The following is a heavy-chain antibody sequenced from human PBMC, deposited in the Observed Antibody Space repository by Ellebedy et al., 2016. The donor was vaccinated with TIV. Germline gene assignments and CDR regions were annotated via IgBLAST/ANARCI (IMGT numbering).Heavy chain of an antibody. CDR2: ISAYNGNT. J-gene: IGHJ4*02. V-gene: IGHV1-18*01. CDR1: GYTFTSYG. Sequence: AASVKVSCKASGYTFTSYGISWVRQAPGQGLEWMGWISAYNGNTNYAQKLQGRVTMTWDTSISTAYMELSSLRSDDTAVYYCARSNSGWYEELDYWGQGTLVTVSS. CDR3: ARSNSGWYEELDY. D-gene: IGHD6-19*01.